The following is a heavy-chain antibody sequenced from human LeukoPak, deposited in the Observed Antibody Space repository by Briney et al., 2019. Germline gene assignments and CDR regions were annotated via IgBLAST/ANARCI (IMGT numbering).Heavy chain of an antibody. CDR3: TRGKGDQGWY. CDR1: AFTFSSYS. CDR2: IRSKPYGGTT. J-gene: IGHJ4*02. D-gene: IGHD2-15*01. V-gene: IGHV3-49*03. Sequence: PGGSLRLSCAASAFTFSSYSMNWFRQAPGKGLEWVGFIRSKPYGGTTEYAASVKGRFTISRDDSKSIAYLQMNSLKTEDTAVYYCTRGKGDQGWYWGQGTLVTVSS.